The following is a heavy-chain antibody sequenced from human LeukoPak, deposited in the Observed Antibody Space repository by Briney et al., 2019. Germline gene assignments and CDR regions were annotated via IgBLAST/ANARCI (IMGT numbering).Heavy chain of an antibody. CDR2: ISYDGSNK. Sequence: AGSLRFSCAASGFTFSSYAMHWVRQAPGKGLEWVAVISYDGSNKYYADSVKGRFTISRDNSKNTLYLQMNSLRAEDTAVYYCARGYSGYDLGGGFDYWGQGTLVTVSS. CDR3: ARGYSGYDLGGGFDY. D-gene: IGHD5-12*01. CDR1: GFTFSSYA. J-gene: IGHJ4*02. V-gene: IGHV3-30*04.